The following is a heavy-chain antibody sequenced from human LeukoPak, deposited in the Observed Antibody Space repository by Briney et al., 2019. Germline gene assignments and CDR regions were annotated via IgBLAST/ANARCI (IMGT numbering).Heavy chain of an antibody. Sequence: PGGSLRLSCAASGFTFSSYEMNWVRQAPGKGLEWVAVISYDGSNKYYADSVKGRFTISRDNSKNTLYLQMNSLRAEDTAVYYCARAAGTTSFSEYFDYWGQGTLVTVSS. D-gene: IGHD6-13*01. CDR1: GFTFSSYE. CDR3: ARAAGTTSFSEYFDY. J-gene: IGHJ4*02. CDR2: ISYDGSNK. V-gene: IGHV3-30*04.